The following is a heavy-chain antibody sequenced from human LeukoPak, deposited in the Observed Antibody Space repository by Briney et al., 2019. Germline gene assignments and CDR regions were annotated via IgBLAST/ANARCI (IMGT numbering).Heavy chain of an antibody. CDR2: IYTSGST. V-gene: IGHV4-4*07. J-gene: IGHJ3*02. CDR1: GGSISSYY. D-gene: IGHD6-19*01. Sequence: PSETLSLTCTVSGGSISSYYWTWIRQPAGKGLEWIGRIYTSGSTNYNPSLKSRVTMSVDTSKNQFSLKLSSVTAADTAVYYCARDRDSSGSYDALDMWGQGTMVTVSS. CDR3: ARDRDSSGSYDALDM.